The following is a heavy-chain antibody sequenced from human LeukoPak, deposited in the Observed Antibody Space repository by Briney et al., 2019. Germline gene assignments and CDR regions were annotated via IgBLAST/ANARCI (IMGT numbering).Heavy chain of an antibody. J-gene: IGHJ4*02. Sequence: SVKVSCKASGGTFSSYAISWVRQAPGQGLEWMGGIIPIFGTANYAQKFQGRVTITTDESRSTAYMELSSLRSEDTAVYYCASGDSSGPYDYWGQGTLVTVSS. CDR2: IIPIFGTA. CDR3: ASGDSSGPYDY. D-gene: IGHD3-22*01. V-gene: IGHV1-69*05. CDR1: GGTFSSYA.